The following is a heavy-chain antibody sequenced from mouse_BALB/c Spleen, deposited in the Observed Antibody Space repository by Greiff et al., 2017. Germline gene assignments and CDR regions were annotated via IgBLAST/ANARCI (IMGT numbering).Heavy chain of an antibody. CDR3: APSNGNYEFAY. Sequence: VHLVESAAELARPGASVKMSCKASGYTFTSYTMHWVKQRPGQGLEWIGYINPSSGYTEYNQKFKDKTTLTADKSSSTAYMQLSSLTSEDSAVYYCAPSNGNYEFAYWGQGTLVTVSA. CDR2: INPSSGYT. CDR1: GYTFTSYT. J-gene: IGHJ3*01. D-gene: IGHD2-1*01. V-gene: IGHV1-4*02.